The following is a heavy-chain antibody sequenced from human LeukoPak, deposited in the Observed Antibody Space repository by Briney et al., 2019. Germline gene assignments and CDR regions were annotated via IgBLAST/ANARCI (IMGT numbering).Heavy chain of an antibody. V-gene: IGHV3-23*01. CDR2: ISGSGGST. J-gene: IGHJ4*02. Sequence: PGGSLRLSCAASGFTFSSYAMSWVRQAPGKGLEWVSAISGSGGSTYYADSVKGRFTISRHNSKNTLYLQMNSLRAEDTAVYYCARAGGSYYELRYWGQGTLVTVSS. CDR1: GFTFSSYA. CDR3: ARAGGSYYELRY. D-gene: IGHD1-26*01.